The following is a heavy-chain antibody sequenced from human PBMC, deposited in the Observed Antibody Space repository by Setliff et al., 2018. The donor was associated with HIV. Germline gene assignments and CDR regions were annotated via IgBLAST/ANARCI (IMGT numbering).Heavy chain of an antibody. V-gene: IGHV3-48*03. CDR2: ISSGGGTI. CDR3: AKDSVVPAAGRVFDY. Sequence: GGSLRLSCAASGFTFSSYEMSWVRHAPGKGLEWVSYISSGGGTIYYADSVKGRFTISRDNAKNSLYLQMNSLRAEDTAIYYCAKDSVVPAAGRVFDYWGQGTLVTVSS. J-gene: IGHJ4*02. CDR1: GFTFSSYE. D-gene: IGHD2-2*01.